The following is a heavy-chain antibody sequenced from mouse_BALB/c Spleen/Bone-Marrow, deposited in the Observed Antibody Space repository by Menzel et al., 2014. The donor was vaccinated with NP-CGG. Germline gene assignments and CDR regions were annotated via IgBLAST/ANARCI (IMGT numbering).Heavy chain of an antibody. J-gene: IGHJ4*01. CDR2: IRNKANGYTT. CDR3: ARIGSSFYYYAMDY. Sequence: VKVVESGGGLVQPGGSLRLSCATSGFTFTDYYMSWVRQPPGKALEWLGFIRNKANGYTTEYSASVKGRFTISRDNSQSNLYLQMNPLRAEDSATYYCARIGSSFYYYAMDYWCQGTSVTVSS. D-gene: IGHD1-1*01. V-gene: IGHV7-3*02. CDR1: GFTFTDYY.